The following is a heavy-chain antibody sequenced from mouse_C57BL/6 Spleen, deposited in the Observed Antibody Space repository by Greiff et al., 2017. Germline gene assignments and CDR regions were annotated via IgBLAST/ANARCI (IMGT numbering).Heavy chain of an antibody. CDR2: ILPGSGST. V-gene: IGHV1-9*01. J-gene: IGHJ2*01. CDR3: ASRTTVVATDYFDY. Sequence: QVQLQQSGAELMKPGASVKLSCKATGYTFTGYWIEWVKQRPGYGLEWIGEILPGSGSTNYNEKFKGKATFTADTSSNTAYMQLSSLTTEDSAIYYCASRTTVVATDYFDYWGQGTTLTVSS. D-gene: IGHD1-1*01. CDR1: GYTFTGYW.